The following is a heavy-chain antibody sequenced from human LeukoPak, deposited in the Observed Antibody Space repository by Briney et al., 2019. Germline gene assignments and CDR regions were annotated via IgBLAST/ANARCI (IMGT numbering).Heavy chain of an antibody. V-gene: IGHV3-30*04. CDR1: GFTFSSYA. J-gene: IGHJ4*02. CDR2: ISYDGSNE. D-gene: IGHD6-19*01. CDR3: ARLSSGLSNLDY. Sequence: PGGSLRLSCAASGFTFSSYAMHWVRQAPGKGLEWVAVISYDGSNEYYADSVKGRFTISRDNSKNTLYLQMNSLRAEDTAVYYCARLSSGLSNLDYWGQGTLVTVSS.